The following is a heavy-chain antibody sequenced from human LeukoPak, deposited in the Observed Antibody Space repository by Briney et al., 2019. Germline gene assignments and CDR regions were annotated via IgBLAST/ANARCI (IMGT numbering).Heavy chain of an antibody. CDR3: ARGPLNYYDSSGYVDY. D-gene: IGHD3-22*01. Sequence: PSETLSLTCTVSGVSISSGGYYWSWIRQHPGKGLEWIGYIYYSGSTYYNPSLKSRVTISVDTSKNQFSLKLSSVTAADTAVYYCARGPLNYYDSSGYVDYWGQGTLVTVSS. CDR2: IYYSGST. V-gene: IGHV4-31*03. J-gene: IGHJ4*02. CDR1: GVSISSGGYY.